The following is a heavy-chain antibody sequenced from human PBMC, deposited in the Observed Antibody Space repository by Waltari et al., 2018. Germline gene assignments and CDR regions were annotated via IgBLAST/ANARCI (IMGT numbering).Heavy chain of an antibody. CDR1: GFTFGTYP. Sequence: DVQLVESGGNLVQPGGSLRLSCEGSGFTFGTYPTTWVRLGPGKGLELVSFISGSRSRGIYYANSVQGRFSISRDDDQNSLYLHMNNLRTEDTALYFCARVRGTLGHYYAMDVWGHGTAVTVSS. V-gene: IGHV3-48*04. CDR2: ISGSRSRGI. CDR3: ARVRGTLGHYYAMDV. D-gene: IGHD1-26*01. J-gene: IGHJ6*02.